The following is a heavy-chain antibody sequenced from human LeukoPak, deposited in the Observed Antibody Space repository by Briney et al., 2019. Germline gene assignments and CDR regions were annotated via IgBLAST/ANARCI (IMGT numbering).Heavy chain of an antibody. CDR1: GFTFSSYS. CDR3: ARDSWEVLSAIFGVVTTFDY. CDR2: ISSSSSYI. J-gene: IGHJ4*02. V-gene: IGHV3-21*01. Sequence: GGSPRLSCAASGFTFSSYSMNWVRQAPGKGLEWVSSISSSSSYIYYADSVKGRFTISRDNAKNSLYLQMNSLRAEDTAVYYCARDSWEVLSAIFGVVTTFDYWGQGTLVTVSS. D-gene: IGHD3-3*01.